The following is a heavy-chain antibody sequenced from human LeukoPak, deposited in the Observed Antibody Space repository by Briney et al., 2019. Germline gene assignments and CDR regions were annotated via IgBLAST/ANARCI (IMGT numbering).Heavy chain of an antibody. CDR3: AREREDIVVVPAAQGPYYYYMDV. CDR2: IIPIFGTA. D-gene: IGHD2-2*01. V-gene: IGHV1-69*13. CDR1: GGTFSSYA. Sequence: SVKVSCKASGGTFSSYAISWVRQAPGQGLEWMGGIIPIFGTANYAQKFQGRVTITADESTSTAYMELSSLRSEDTAVYYCAREREDIVVVPAAQGPYYYYMDVWGKGTTVTVSS. J-gene: IGHJ6*03.